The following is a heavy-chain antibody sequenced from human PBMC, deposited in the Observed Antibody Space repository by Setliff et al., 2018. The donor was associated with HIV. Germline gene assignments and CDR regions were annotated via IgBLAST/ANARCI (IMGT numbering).Heavy chain of an antibody. V-gene: IGHV4-34*01. J-gene: IGHJ4*02. CDR3: AKDRSYYGSGSSGTFDY. Sequence: PSETLSLTCAVYGGSFSGYYWSWIRQPPGKGLEWIGEINHSGSTNYNPSLKSRVTISVDTSKNQFSLKLSSVTAADTAVYYCAKDRSYYGSGSSGTFDYWGQGTLVTVSS. CDR1: GGSFSGYY. D-gene: IGHD3-10*01. CDR2: INHSGST.